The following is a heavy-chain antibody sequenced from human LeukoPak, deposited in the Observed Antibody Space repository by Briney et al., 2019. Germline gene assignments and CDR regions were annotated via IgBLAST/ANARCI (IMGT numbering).Heavy chain of an antibody. D-gene: IGHD6-13*01. CDR3: ARDSEAAAGTTSHFDY. CDR1: GFTFSSYA. CDR2: ISYDGSNK. Sequence: GGSLRLTCAASGFTFSSYAMHWVRQALGKGLEWVAVISYDGSNKYYADSVKGRFTISRDNSKNTLYLQMNSLRAEDTAVYYCARDSEAAAGTTSHFDYWGQGTLVTVSS. V-gene: IGHV3-30-3*01. J-gene: IGHJ4*02.